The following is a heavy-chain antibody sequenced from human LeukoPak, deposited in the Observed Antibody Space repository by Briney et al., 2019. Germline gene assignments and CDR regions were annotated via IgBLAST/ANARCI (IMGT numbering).Heavy chain of an antibody. CDR3: ARKAVAGTRWFDP. J-gene: IGHJ5*02. Sequence: SETLSLTCAVSGGSISSSNWWSWVRQPPGKGLEWIGEIYHSGSTNYNPSLKSRVTISVDKSKNQFSLKLSSVTAADTAVYYCARKAVAGTRWFDPWGQGTLVTVSS. D-gene: IGHD6-19*01. CDR1: GGSISSSNW. CDR2: IYHSGST. V-gene: IGHV4-4*02.